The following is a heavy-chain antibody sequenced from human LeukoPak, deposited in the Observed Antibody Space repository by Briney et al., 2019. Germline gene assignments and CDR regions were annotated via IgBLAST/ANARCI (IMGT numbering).Heavy chain of an antibody. CDR3: AKRADSSAHSFDY. D-gene: IGHD3-22*01. CDR1: GFSFSRYG. J-gene: IGHJ4*02. Sequence: GGSLRLSCAASGFSFSRYGMKWVRQAPGKGLELLSYIRSSDSTTYYADSVKGRFTISRDNAKNSLYLQMDSLRVEDTAVYYCAKRADSSAHSFDYWGQGTLVTVSS. V-gene: IGHV3-48*04. CDR2: IRSSDSTT.